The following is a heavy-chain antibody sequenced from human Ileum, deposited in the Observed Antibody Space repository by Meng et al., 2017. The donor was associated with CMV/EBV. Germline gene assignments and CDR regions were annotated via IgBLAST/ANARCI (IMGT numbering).Heavy chain of an antibody. Sequence: GGSLRLSCAASGFTFDDYTMHWVRQAPGKGLEWVSLISWDGGSTYYADSVKGRFTISRDNSKNSLYLQMNSLRTEDTALYYCAKGKSVGVPAAIPSYYFDYWGQGTLVTVSS. CDR2: ISWDGGST. J-gene: IGHJ4*02. CDR1: GFTFDDYT. D-gene: IGHD2-2*02. V-gene: IGHV3-43*01. CDR3: AKGKSVGVPAAIPSYYFDY.